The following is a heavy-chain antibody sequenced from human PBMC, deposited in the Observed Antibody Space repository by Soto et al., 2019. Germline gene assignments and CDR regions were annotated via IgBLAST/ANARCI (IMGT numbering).Heavy chain of an antibody. V-gene: IGHV3-53*01. CDR2: LHIDGNT. J-gene: IGHJ4*02. CDR1: GFIVRSHY. CDR3: ARDADSTGIGSFDQ. D-gene: IGHD3-22*01. Sequence: PGGSLRLSCAASGFIVRSHYMSWVRQVPGQGLEWVSLLHIDGNTYYANSVKGRFTISSDNSKNTVYLQMNSLRAEDTAVYYCARDADSTGIGSFDQWGQGTLVTVSS.